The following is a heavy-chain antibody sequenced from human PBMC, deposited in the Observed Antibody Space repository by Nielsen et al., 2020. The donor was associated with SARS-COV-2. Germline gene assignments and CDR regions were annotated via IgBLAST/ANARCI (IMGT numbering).Heavy chain of an antibody. D-gene: IGHD2-15*01. J-gene: IGHJ4*02. CDR1: GFTFSTYG. CDR3: AKDWTAIVVVPSGGVDY. Sequence: GESLKISCAASGFTFSTYGMHWVRQAPGKGLEWVAAISYDGSNKYYVDSVKGRFTTSRDNSKNTLYLQMSNLREEDTAVYYCAKDWTAIVVVPSGGVDYWGQGTLVTVSS. CDR2: ISYDGSNK. V-gene: IGHV3-30*18.